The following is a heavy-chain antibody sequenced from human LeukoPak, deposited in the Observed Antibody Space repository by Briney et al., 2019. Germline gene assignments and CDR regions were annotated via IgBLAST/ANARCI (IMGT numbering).Heavy chain of an antibody. J-gene: IGHJ4*02. V-gene: IGHV4-39*07. D-gene: IGHD3-3*01. CDR2: IYYSGST. CDR3: AREGGFYRPLDY. CDR1: GGSISSSSYY. Sequence: PSETLSLTCTVSGGSISSSSYYWGWIRQPPGRGLEWIGSIYYSGSTYYNPSLKSRLIMSVDLPENHISLKLTSVTAADTAVYYCAREGGFYRPLDYSGQGTLVTVSS.